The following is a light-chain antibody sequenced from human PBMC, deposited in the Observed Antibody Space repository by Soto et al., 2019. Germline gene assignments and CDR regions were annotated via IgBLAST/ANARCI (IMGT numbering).Light chain of an antibody. J-gene: IGKJ3*01. CDR3: QQYDSLPLS. V-gene: IGKV1-33*01. CDR2: DAS. Sequence: DIQMTQSPSSLSASVGDRVTITYQASQDISNYLNWYQQRPGKAPKLLIYDASNLETGVPSRFSGSGSGTDFTFTISSLQPEDLATYYCQQYDSLPLSFGPGTKVNI. CDR1: QDISNY.